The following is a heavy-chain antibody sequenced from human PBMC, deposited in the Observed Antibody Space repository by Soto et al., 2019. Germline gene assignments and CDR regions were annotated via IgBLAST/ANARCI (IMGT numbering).Heavy chain of an antibody. J-gene: IGHJ4*02. D-gene: IGHD2-8*01. Sequence: VQLVESGGGLVQPGGSLRLSCTASGFTFSNYWMSWVRQAPGKGLEWVANMNPDGSAIHYVDSVKGRFTISRDNARNSLFLQMNSLRAEDTAVYFCERDNDRKFDYWGQGTLVTVS. CDR3: ERDNDRKFDY. CDR2: MNPDGSAI. V-gene: IGHV3-7*03. CDR1: GFTFSNYW.